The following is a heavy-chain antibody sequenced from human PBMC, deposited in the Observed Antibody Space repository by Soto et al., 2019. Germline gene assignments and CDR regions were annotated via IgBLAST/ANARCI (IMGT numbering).Heavy chain of an antibody. Sequence: VQLQESGPGLVKPSQTLSLPCNVSGGPINSPHYYWTWSRQSPGKGLEWMGYLYFNGGTQYNPSLRTPISMSLDTSKKHFSLKMRSVTGADTAVYYCARGISKYSSWYEPHTWFDAWGQGALVTVSS. CDR2: LYFNGGT. CDR1: GGPINSPHYY. D-gene: IGHD6-13*01. V-gene: IGHV4-30-4*01. CDR3: ARGISKYSSWYEPHTWFDA. J-gene: IGHJ5*02.